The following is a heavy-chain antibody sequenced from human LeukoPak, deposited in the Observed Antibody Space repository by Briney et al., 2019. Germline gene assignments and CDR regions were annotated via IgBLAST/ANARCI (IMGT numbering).Heavy chain of an antibody. CDR1: GFHLTHYT. D-gene: IGHD1-26*01. V-gene: IGHV3-21*01. J-gene: IGHJ3*02. CDR2: ISGGGTFI. Sequence: GGSLRLSCAVSGFHLTHYTMNWVRQAPGKGLEWVSSISGGGTFIYYAGSVKGGFTISRDDAKNSLFLHMNSLRDEDTAVYSCARGVGSGDDPLNIWGQGTMVTVSS. CDR3: ARGVGSGDDPLNI.